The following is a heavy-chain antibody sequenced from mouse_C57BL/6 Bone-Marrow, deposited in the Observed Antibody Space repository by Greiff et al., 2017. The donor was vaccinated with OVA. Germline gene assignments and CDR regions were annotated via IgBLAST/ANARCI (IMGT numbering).Heavy chain of an antibody. V-gene: IGHV1-54*01. CDR3: ARSARIYWYFDV. CDR2: INPGSGGT. J-gene: IGHJ1*03. Sequence: VKLMESGAELVRPGTSVKVSCKASGYAFTNYLIEWVKQRPGQGLEWIGVINPGSGGTNYNEKFKGKATLTADKSSSTAYMQLSSLTSEDSAVYVCARSARIYWYFDVWGTGTTVTVSS. CDR1: GYAFTNYL.